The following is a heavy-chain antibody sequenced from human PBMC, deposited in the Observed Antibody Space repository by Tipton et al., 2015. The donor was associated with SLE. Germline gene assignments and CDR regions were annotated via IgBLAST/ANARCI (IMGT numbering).Heavy chain of an antibody. CDR2: ISHSGNI. D-gene: IGHD6-13*01. V-gene: IGHV4-38-2*02. CDR3: ARDGSSAAGFDY. Sequence: TLSLTCAVSGFSISSGYYWGWIRQSPEKGLEWIGSISHSGNIYFNPSLKSRVTMSIDTSRNEVFLRLTSVTAADTAVYYCARDGSSAAGFDYWGQGTLVTVFS. CDR1: GFSISSGYY. J-gene: IGHJ4*02.